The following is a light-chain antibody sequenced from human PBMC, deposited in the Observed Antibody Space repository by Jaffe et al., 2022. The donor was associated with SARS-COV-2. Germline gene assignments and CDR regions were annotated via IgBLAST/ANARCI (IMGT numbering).Light chain of an antibody. CDR3: LQFGNSPLT. CDR1: QSVSSSQ. CDR2: GPS. Sequence: EIVLTQSPGTLSMSPGERATLSCRASQSVSSSQVAWYQQKPGQAPRLLIYGPSSRATGIPDRFSGSGSRTDFTLTISSLEPEDFAVYYCLQFGNSPLTFGPGTRLDIK. V-gene: IGKV3-20*01. J-gene: IGKJ3*01.